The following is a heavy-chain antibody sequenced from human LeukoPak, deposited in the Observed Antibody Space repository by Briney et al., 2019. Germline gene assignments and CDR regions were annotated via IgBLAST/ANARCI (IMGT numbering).Heavy chain of an antibody. CDR2: IYYSGST. Sequence: SETLSLTCTVSGGSISSGDYYWSWIRQPPGKGLEWIGYIYYSGSTYYNPSLKSRVTLSVDTSKNQFSLKLSSVTAADTAVYYCARGSERYSYGYVFDYWGQGTLVTVSS. CDR1: GGSISSGDYY. D-gene: IGHD5-18*01. J-gene: IGHJ4*02. V-gene: IGHV4-30-4*01. CDR3: ARGSERYSYGYVFDY.